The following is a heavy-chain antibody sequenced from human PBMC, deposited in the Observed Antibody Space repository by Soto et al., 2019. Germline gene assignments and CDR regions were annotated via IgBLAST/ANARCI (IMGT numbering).Heavy chain of an antibody. CDR3: ARVADIVATITGWYFDL. CDR1: GYTFTSYG. CDR2: ISAYNGNT. Sequence: QVQLVQSGAEVKKPGASVKVSCKASGYTFTSYGIIWVRQAPGQGLEWMGWISAYNGNTNYAQKLQGRVTMTTDTSTSTAYMEMRSLRSDDTAVYYCARVADIVATITGWYFDLWGRGTLVTVSS. J-gene: IGHJ2*01. D-gene: IGHD5-12*01. V-gene: IGHV1-18*01.